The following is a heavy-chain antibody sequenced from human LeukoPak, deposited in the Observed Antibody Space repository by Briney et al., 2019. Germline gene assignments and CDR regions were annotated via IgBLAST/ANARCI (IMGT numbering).Heavy chain of an antibody. D-gene: IGHD2-15*01. CDR3: ARAGYCSGGSCPEPYDY. Sequence: SETLSLTCTVSGGSISSYHWTWMRQAPGKGLEWIGYMYNTGSTNYNPSLKSRVTISVDTSKNQFSLKLSSVTAADTAVYYCARAGYCSGGSCPEPYDYWGQGTLVTVSS. V-gene: IGHV4-59*01. CDR2: MYNTGST. J-gene: IGHJ4*02. CDR1: GGSISSYH.